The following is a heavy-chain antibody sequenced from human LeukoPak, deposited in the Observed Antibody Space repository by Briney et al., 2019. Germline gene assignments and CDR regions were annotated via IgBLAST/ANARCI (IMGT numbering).Heavy chain of an antibody. CDR3: ARDLEVGGSYGY. D-gene: IGHD1-26*01. CDR2: IIPIFGTA. V-gene: IGHV1-69*06. Sequence: GASVKVSCKASGYTFTGYYMHWVRQAPGQGLEWMGGIIPIFGTANYAQKFQGRVTITADKSTSTAYMELSSLRSEDTAVYYCARDLEVGGSYGYWGQGTLVTVSS. J-gene: IGHJ4*02. CDR1: GYTFTGYY.